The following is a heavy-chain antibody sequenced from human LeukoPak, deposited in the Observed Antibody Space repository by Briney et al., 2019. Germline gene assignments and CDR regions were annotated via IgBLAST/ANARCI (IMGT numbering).Heavy chain of an antibody. Sequence: GASVKVSCKASGFSFTGHFMHWVRQAPGQGPEWMGRIDPNSGGTNYALKFQGQVTMTRDTSITTAYMDLSRLRSDDTAVYYCARGPHDTAYYFDQWGQGTLVTVSP. CDR2: IDPNSGGT. CDR3: ARGPHDTAYYFDQ. V-gene: IGHV1-2*06. CDR1: GFSFTGHF. D-gene: IGHD5-18*01. J-gene: IGHJ4*02.